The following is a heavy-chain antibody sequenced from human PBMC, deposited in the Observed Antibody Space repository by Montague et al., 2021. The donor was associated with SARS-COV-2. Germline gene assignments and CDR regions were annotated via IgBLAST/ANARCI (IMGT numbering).Heavy chain of an antibody. CDR1: GFTFSSYE. Sequence: SLSLSCAASGFTFSSYEMTWVRQAPGKGLEWVSYISSSGSTIYYADSVXGRFTISRDNAKDSLYLQMNSLSAEDTAVYYCARGGTYYDFWSGFYNYYCAMDVWGQGTTVTVSS. D-gene: IGHD3-3*01. CDR2: ISSSGSTI. V-gene: IGHV3-48*03. J-gene: IGHJ6*02. CDR3: ARGGTYYDFWSGFYNYYCAMDV.